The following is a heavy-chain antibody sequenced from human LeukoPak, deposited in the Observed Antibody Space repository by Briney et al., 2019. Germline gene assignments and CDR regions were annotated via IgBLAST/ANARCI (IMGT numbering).Heavy chain of an antibody. D-gene: IGHD1-26*01. CDR2: IWYDGSNK. J-gene: IGHJ4*02. Sequence: GRSLRLSCAASGFTFSSYGMHWVRQAPGKGLEWVAVIWYDGSNKYYADSEKGRFTISRDNSKNTLYLQMNSLRAEDTAVYYCAKTRYSGSYFDYWGQGTLVTVS. CDR3: AKTRYSGSYFDY. CDR1: GFTFSSYG. V-gene: IGHV3-33*06.